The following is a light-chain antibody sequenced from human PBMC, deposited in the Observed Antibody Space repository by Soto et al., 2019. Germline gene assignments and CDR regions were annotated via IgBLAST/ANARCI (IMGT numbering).Light chain of an antibody. CDR3: QQYNNWPPIT. CDR1: QSVSSN. CDR2: GAS. V-gene: IGKV3-15*01. J-gene: IGKJ5*01. Sequence: EIVMKQSPATLSVSPGERATLSCRASQSVSSNLAWYQQKPGQAPRLLIYGASTRATGIPARFSGSGSGTEFTLTISSLQSEDFAVYDCQQYNNWPPITFGQGTRLEIK.